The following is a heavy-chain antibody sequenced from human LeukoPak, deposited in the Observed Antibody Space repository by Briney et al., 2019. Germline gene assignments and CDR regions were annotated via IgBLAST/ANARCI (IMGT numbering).Heavy chain of an antibody. J-gene: IGHJ4*02. V-gene: IGHV1-2*02. Sequence: ASVKVSCKASGYTFTGYYMHWVRQAPGQGLEWMGWNNPNSGGTNYAQKFQGRVTMTRDTSISTAYMELSRLRSDDTAVYYCARDWLCKSSSTSCPSADYWGQGTLVTVPS. CDR2: NNPNSGGT. CDR1: GYTFTGYY. CDR3: ARDWLCKSSSTSCPSADY. D-gene: IGHD2-2*01.